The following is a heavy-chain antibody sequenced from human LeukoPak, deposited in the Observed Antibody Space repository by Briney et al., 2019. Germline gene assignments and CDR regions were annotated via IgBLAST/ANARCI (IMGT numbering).Heavy chain of an antibody. CDR1: GFTFTSSA. CDR3: AAAPNYYDSSRGAFDI. J-gene: IGHJ3*02. D-gene: IGHD3-22*01. Sequence: SVKVSCKASGFTFTSSAVQWVRQARGQRLEWIGWIVVGSGNTNYAQKFQERVTTTRDMSTSTAYMELSSLRSEDTAVYYCAAAPNYYDSSRGAFDIWGQGTMVTVSS. V-gene: IGHV1-58*01. CDR2: IVVGSGNT.